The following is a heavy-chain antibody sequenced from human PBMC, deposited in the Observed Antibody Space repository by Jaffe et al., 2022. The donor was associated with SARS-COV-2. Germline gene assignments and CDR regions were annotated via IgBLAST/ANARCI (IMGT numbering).Heavy chain of an antibody. J-gene: IGHJ6*02. CDR2: INHSGST. CDR3: ARGRQMATIRYYGMDV. Sequence: QVQLQQWGAGLLKPSETLSLTCAVYGGSFSGYYWSWIRQPPGKGLEWIGEINHSGSTNYNPSLKSRVTISVDTSKNQFSLKLSSVTAADTAVYYCARGRQMATIRYYGMDVWGQGTTVTVSS. V-gene: IGHV4-34*01. CDR1: GGSFSGYY. D-gene: IGHD5-12*01.